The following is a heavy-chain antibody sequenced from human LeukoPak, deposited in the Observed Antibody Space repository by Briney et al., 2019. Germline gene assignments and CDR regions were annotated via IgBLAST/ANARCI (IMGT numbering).Heavy chain of an antibody. CDR2: IYYSGST. V-gene: IGHV4-31*03. CDR3: AGSVPSSRYYYYMDV. J-gene: IGHJ6*03. Sequence: PSQTLSLTCTVSGGSISSGGYYWSWIRQHPGKGLEWIGYIYYSGSTSYNPSIKSRVTISVDTSKNQFSLKLSSVTAADTAVYYCAGSVPSSRYYYYMDVWGKGTTVTVSS. CDR1: GGSISSGGYY.